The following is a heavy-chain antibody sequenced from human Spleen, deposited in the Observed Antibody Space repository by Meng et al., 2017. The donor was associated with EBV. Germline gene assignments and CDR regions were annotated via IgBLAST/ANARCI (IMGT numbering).Heavy chain of an antibody. Sequence: QVRLQESGSGLVRPSQTLSLTCTVSGDSITSGGYSWTWIRQTPGKGLEWIGYIHYSGSTHYNSSLRSRITMSLDTSKNKLSLKLSSVTAADTAVYYCARASSGDSDGFDYWGQGTLVTVSS. D-gene: IGHD5-18*01. CDR2: IHYSGST. CDR1: GDSITSGGYS. J-gene: IGHJ4*02. V-gene: IGHV4-30-2*05. CDR3: ARASSGDSDGFDY.